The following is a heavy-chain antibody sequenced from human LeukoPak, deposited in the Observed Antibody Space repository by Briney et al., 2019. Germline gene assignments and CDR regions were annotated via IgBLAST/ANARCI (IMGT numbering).Heavy chain of an antibody. V-gene: IGHV4-59*01. CDR2: IYYSGST. D-gene: IGHD3-3*01. CDR1: GGSISSYY. CDR3: ASRSSIWSGYQDTLYYFDS. Sequence: SETLSLTCVVSGGSISSYYWSWIRQPPGKRLEWIGHIYYSGSTNYNPSLKSRVTISVDTSKNQFSQKLSSVTAADTAVYYCASRSSIWSGYQDTLYYFDSWGQGTLVTVSS. J-gene: IGHJ4*02.